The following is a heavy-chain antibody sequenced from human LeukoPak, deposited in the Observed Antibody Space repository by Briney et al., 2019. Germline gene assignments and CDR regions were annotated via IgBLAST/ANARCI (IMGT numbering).Heavy chain of an antibody. Sequence: GGSLRLSCAASGFTFDDYAMHWVRQAPGKGLEWVSLIRWDGRSTYYADSVRGRFAISRDNNKNSLYLQMNSLRPEDTALYYCAKDVELGPSLGFDCWGQGTLVTVSS. D-gene: IGHD3-16*01. CDR2: IRWDGRST. J-gene: IGHJ4*02. V-gene: IGHV3-43D*03. CDR3: AKDVELGPSLGFDC. CDR1: GFTFDDYA.